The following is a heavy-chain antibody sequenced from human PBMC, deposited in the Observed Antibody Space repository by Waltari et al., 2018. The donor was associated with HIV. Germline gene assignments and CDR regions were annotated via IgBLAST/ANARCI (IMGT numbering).Heavy chain of an antibody. CDR2: IDNDGAVR. CDR1: GFVFRSLW. J-gene: IGHJ6*02. D-gene: IGHD2-21*02. V-gene: IGHV3-74*01. CDR3: VKDVLVTFYGVYYSGLDV. Sequence: VESGGTPVQPGGALSFSCKASGFVFRSLWMPFFRQCPGKGLVWGARIDNDGAVRKYADSVRGRFTISRDNAKNTLFLDMKSLRVEDSGIYYCVKDVLVTFYGVYYSGLDVWGQGTTVTV.